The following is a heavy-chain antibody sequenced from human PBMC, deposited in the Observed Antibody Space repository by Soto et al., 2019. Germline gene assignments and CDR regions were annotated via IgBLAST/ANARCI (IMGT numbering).Heavy chain of an antibody. CDR1: GFTFSSYG. CDR3: ARDGGSYGSLPLNYYDSSATGD. V-gene: IGHV3-33*01. D-gene: IGHD3-22*01. Sequence: GGSLRLSCAASGFTFSSYGMHWVRQAPGKGLEWVAVIWYDGSNKYYADSVKGRFTISRDNSKNTLYLQMNSLRAEDTAVYYCARDGGSYGSLPLNYYDSSATGDWGQGTLVTVSS. J-gene: IGHJ4*02. CDR2: IWYDGSNK.